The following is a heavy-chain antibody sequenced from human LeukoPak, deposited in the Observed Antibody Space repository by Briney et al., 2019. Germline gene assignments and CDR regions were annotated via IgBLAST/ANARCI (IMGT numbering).Heavy chain of an antibody. CDR1: GHTFTGYY. Sequence: ASVKVSCKASGHTFTGYYMHWVRQAPGQGLEWMGWINANSGDTNYAQKFQGRVTMTRDTSISTAYMELSRLRSDDTAVYYCARASNWNYGYWGPGTLVTVSS. D-gene: IGHD1-7*01. CDR2: INANSGDT. CDR3: ARASNWNYGY. J-gene: IGHJ4*02. V-gene: IGHV1-2*02.